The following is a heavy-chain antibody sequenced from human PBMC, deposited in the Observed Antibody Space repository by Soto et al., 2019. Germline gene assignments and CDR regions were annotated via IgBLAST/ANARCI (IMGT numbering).Heavy chain of an antibody. D-gene: IGHD4-17*01. J-gene: IGHJ4*02. CDR3: GRGEYGDPPFLYFDY. Sequence: PSETLSLTCAVYDGSFSGYYWSWIRQPPGKGLEWIGEINHTGSTNYNPSPKSRVTITLGTSTNPFSPKLRSVTAADTAVYYCGRGEYGDPPFLYFDYWCQGTLVTVSS. CDR2: INHTGST. V-gene: IGHV4-34*01. CDR1: DGSFSGYY.